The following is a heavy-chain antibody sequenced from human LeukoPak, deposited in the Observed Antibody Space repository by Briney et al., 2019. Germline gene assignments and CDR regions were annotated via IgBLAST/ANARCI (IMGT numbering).Heavy chain of an antibody. CDR1: GGSISSSTYY. D-gene: IGHD3-10*01. Sequence: SETLSLTCTVSGGSISSSTYYWGWVRQPPGKGLEWIGNMYYGGSTYYNPSFKSRVTISVDTSNNQFSLKLSSVTAADTAMYYCARRNSGSGNFDCWGQGTLVTVSS. J-gene: IGHJ4*02. V-gene: IGHV4-39*01. CDR3: ARRNSGSGNFDC. CDR2: MYYGGST.